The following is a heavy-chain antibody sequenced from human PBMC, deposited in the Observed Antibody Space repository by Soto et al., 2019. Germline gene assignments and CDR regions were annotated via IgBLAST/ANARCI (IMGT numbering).Heavy chain of an antibody. J-gene: IGHJ1*01. CDR1: GGSISSGGYY. CDR3: ARGVIH. D-gene: IGHD4-4*01. V-gene: IGHV4-31*03. Sequence: QVQLQESGPGLVKPSQTLSLTCTVSGGSISSGGYYWSWIRQHPGKGLEWIGYIYYSGSTSYNPSLXRXXTISVDTSQSQSSLKLSSVTAADPAVYYCARGVIHWGQGTLVTVSS. CDR2: IYYSGST.